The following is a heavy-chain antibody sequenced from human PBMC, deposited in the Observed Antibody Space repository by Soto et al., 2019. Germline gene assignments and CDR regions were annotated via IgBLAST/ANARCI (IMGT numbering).Heavy chain of an antibody. D-gene: IGHD5-12*01. J-gene: IGHJ4*02. CDR1: GGSISGYY. CDR3: ARVQMATLYFDS. V-gene: IGHV4-59*01. CDR2: IYYSGTH. Sequence: PSETLSLTCTVSGGSISGYYWSWVRQPPGKGLGWIGYIYYSGTHNYNPSLKSRLTISVDTSKNQFSLELNSVTAADTAVYYCARVQMATLYFDSWGQGTLVTVSS.